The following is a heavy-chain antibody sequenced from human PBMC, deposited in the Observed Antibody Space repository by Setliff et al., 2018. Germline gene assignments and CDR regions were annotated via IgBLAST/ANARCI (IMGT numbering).Heavy chain of an antibody. V-gene: IGHV3-11*01. CDR3: VRDDPRMIVVL. CDR1: GFTLSDNY. Sequence: PGGSLRLSCAASGFTLSDNYMTWIRQAPGKGLEWVSYIYSGTIYYANSVKGRFTISRDNPKNSLYLQMNSLRAEDTAVYYCVRDDPRMIVVLWGQGTLVTVSS. J-gene: IGHJ4*02. CDR2: IYSGTI. D-gene: IGHD3-22*01.